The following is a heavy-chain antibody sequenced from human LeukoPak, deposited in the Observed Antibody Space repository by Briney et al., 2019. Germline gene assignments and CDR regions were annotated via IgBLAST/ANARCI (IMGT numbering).Heavy chain of an antibody. J-gene: IGHJ6*03. Sequence: SDTLSLTCVVNGGSFSGLFWSWIRQPPGKGLEWIGEINHSGSTNYNPSLKSRVTISVDTSKNQFSLKLSSVTAADTAVYYCARASCTRYHRSNAKGYYYYYYMDVWGKGTTVTVSS. CDR3: ARASCTRYHRSNAKGYYYYYYMDV. D-gene: IGHD1-1*01. CDR1: GGSFSGLF. V-gene: IGHV4-34*01. CDR2: INHSGST.